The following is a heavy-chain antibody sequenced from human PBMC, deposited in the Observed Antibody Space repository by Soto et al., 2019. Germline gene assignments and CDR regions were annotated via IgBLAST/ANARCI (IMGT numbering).Heavy chain of an antibody. D-gene: IGHD2-15*01. CDR2: MNTNLNAT. J-gene: IGHJ5*02. CDR1: GFSFTRND. CDR3: AREVVEGRSAWLDP. Sequence: QVLLVQSGTEVKKPGASVTVSCKASGFSFTRNDIHWVRQAPGHGLQWLGWMNTNLNATDSPNDFRGRVFMTWNTSTSTADLEVRELKYDDTAIYYCAREVVEGRSAWLDPWGQGTLVSVSS. V-gene: IGHV1-8*01.